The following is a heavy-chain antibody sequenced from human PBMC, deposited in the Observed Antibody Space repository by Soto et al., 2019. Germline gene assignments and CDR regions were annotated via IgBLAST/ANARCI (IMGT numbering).Heavy chain of an antibody. V-gene: IGHV3-30*18. CDR2: ISYDGSNK. CDR1: GFSFSSYG. D-gene: IGHD2-15*01. J-gene: IGHJ4*02. CDR3: AKDLVGSNADYYDY. Sequence: GGSLRLSCAASGFSFSSYGMQWVRQAPGKGLEWVAVISYDGSNKYYADSVKDRFTISRDNSKKTLYLQMNSLRADDTAVYYCAKDLVGSNADYYDYWGQGTLVTVSS.